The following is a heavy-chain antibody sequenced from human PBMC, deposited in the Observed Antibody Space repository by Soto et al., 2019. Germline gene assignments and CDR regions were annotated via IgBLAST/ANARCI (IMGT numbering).Heavy chain of an antibody. V-gene: IGHV3-23*01. CDR2: ISVGGDRK. CDR3: SRWDGYGEY. Sequence: DVQLLQSGGGLVQPGGSLRVSCAASGFSVSSYSMTWVRQAPGKGLEYVSGISVGGDRKFYAASVKGRFTVSRDNSKNILYLQMDSLRVDDTAIYYCSRWDGYGEYWGQGTLVTVSS. D-gene: IGHD3-16*01. J-gene: IGHJ4*02. CDR1: GFSVSSYS.